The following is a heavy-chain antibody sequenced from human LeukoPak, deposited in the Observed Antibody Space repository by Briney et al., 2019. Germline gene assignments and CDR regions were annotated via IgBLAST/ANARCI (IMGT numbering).Heavy chain of an antibody. D-gene: IGHD3-3*01. V-gene: IGHV3-74*01. CDR1: GFTFSSYW. J-gene: IGHJ4*02. Sequence: GGSLRLSCAASGFTFSSYWMHWVRQAPGKGPVWVSRINNDGSGTTYADSVKGRFTISRDNSKNTLYLQMSSLRAEDTAIYFCATFGVIVRNNYFDYWGQGVPVTVSS. CDR3: ATFGVIVRNNYFDY. CDR2: INNDGSGT.